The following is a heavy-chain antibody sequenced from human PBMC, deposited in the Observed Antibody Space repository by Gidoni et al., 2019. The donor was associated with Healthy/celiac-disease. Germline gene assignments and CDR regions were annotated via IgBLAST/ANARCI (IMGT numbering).Heavy chain of an antibody. J-gene: IGHJ4*02. V-gene: IGHV3-30*18. D-gene: IGHD6-13*01. CDR2: ISYDGSNK. Sequence: QVQLVESGGGVVQPGRSLRLSCAASGFTFSSYGMHWVRQAPGKGLEWVAFISYDGSNKYYADSVKGRFTISRDNSKNTLYLQMNSLRAEDTAVYYCAKLTAAAQASFDYWGQGTLVTVSS. CDR1: GFTFSSYG. CDR3: AKLTAAAQASFDY.